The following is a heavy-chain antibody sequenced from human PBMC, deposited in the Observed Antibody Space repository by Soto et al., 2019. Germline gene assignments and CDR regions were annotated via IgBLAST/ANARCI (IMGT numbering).Heavy chain of an antibody. CDR2: IVVGSGNT. D-gene: IGHD1-1*01. J-gene: IGHJ6*03. V-gene: IGHV1-58*02. CDR3: AATYWNPLWEGYYYYYMDV. Sequence: ASVKVSCKASGFTFTSSAMQWVRQARGQRLEWIGWIVVGSGNTNYAQKFQERVTITRDMSTSTAYMELSSLRSEDTAVYYCAATYWNPLWEGYYYYYMDVWGKGTTVTVSS. CDR1: GFTFTSSA.